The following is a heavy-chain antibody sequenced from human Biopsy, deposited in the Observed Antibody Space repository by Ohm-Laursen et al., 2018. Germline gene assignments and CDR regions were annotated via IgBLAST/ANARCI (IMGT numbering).Heavy chain of an antibody. CDR3: AKDVRVKVQLDGMDV. J-gene: IGHJ6*02. CDR1: GFTFDDHA. D-gene: IGHD1-1*01. CDR2: ISWHSGSR. Sequence: SLRLSRAASGFTFDDHAMHWVRHAPGKGLEWVSGISWHSGSRGYADSVKGRFTISRDNAKKLLYLQMNSLRAEDTALYYCAKDVRVKVQLDGMDVWGQGTTVTVSS. V-gene: IGHV3-9*01.